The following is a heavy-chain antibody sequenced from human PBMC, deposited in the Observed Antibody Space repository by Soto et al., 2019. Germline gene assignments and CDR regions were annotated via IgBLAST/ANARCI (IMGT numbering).Heavy chain of an antibody. V-gene: IGHV3-48*03. Sequence: EVQLVESGGGLVQPGGSLRLSCAASGFTFSSYEMNWVRQAPGKGLEWVAYISSSGNTIYYADSVKGRFTISRDNADNSLYLQMNSLRAADTAVYYCAPAPTGLDVCGQGTTVIVSS. CDR2: ISSSGNTI. CDR3: APAPTGLDV. J-gene: IGHJ6*02. D-gene: IGHD1-1*01. CDR1: GFTFSSYE.